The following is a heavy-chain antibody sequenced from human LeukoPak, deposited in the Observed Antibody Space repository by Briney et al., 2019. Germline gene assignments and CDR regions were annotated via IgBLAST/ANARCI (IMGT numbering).Heavy chain of an antibody. J-gene: IGHJ6*03. CDR1: GFTFSSYG. Sequence: GGSLRLSCAASGFTFSSYGMHWVRQAPGKGLEWVAVIWYDGSNKYYADSVKGRFTISRDNSKNTLYLQMNSLRAEDTAVYYCARDRVIVGATPRGDGYYYYMDVWGKGTTVTVYS. D-gene: IGHD1-26*01. V-gene: IGHV3-33*01. CDR2: IWYDGSNK. CDR3: ARDRVIVGATPRGDGYYYYMDV.